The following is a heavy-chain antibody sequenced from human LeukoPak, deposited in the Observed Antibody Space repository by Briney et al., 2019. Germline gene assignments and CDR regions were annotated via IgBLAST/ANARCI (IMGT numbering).Heavy chain of an antibody. J-gene: IGHJ4*02. CDR1: RFTFSSAW. CDR3: LIFPGR. D-gene: IGHD3-3*01. V-gene: IGHV3-15*05. CDR2: IKSRADGGTT. Sequence: GGSLRLSCEASRFTFSSAWMSWVRQAPGQGLEWVGRIKSRADGGTTGYAAPVEGRFSISRDDSENTLYLQMNSLQIDDTALYYCLIFPGRWGQGTLVTVSS.